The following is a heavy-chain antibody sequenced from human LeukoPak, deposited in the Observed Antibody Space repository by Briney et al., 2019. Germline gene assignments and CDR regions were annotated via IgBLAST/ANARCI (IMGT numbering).Heavy chain of an antibody. J-gene: IGHJ6*03. CDR2: INPAGSDT. CDR3: ARAQGMATILRYMDV. V-gene: IGHV3-7*01. CDR1: GFSFNSYW. D-gene: IGHD5-24*01. Sequence: PGGSLRLSCAASGFSFNSYWMTWVRQAPGRGLEWVANINPAGSDTYYVDPVKGRFTISRDNSKNTLYLQMNSLRAEDTAVYYCARAQGMATILRYMDVWGKGTTVTVSS.